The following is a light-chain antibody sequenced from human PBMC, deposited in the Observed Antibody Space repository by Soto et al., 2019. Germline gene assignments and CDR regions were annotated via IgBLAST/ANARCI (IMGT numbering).Light chain of an antibody. Sequence: DIQMTQSPSTLSASVGDRVTITCRASQSLNSWLAWYQQKPGKAPKLLIYDAATLESGVPSRFSGSGSGTEFTLTISSLQPDDLATYYCQQYETYSITFGQGTRPEIK. CDR1: QSLNSW. CDR3: QQYETYSIT. V-gene: IGKV1-5*01. J-gene: IGKJ5*01. CDR2: DAA.